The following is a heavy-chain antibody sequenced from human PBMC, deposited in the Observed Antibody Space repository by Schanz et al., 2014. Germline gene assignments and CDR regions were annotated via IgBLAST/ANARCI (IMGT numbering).Heavy chain of an antibody. D-gene: IGHD3-9*01. CDR2: ISSSGSYI. CDR3: ARDSRPNYDFLTAYYSIDY. J-gene: IGHJ4*02. V-gene: IGHV3-21*01. Sequence: EVQLVESGGGLVKPGGSLRLSCEASEFTFSSYKMNWVRQAPGKGLEWVSSISSSGSYIHYADSVKGRFTISRDNAKNTLYLQMNSLRAEDTAVYYCARDSRPNYDFLTAYYSIDYGGQGTLXTVSS. CDR1: EFTFSSYK.